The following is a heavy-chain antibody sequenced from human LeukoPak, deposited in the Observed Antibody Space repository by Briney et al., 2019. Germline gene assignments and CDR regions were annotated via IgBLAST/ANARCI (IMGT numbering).Heavy chain of an antibody. J-gene: IGHJ2*01. Sequence: GGSLRLSCAASGFMFDDYAMHWVRQAPGKGLEWVSGISWNSGSLDYADSVKGRFTISRDNAKNSLYLQMNSLRPEDTALYYCAKDYGSGVPYWYFELWGRGTLVTVSS. CDR3: AKDYGSGVPYWYFEL. CDR1: GFMFDDYA. CDR2: ISWNSGSL. V-gene: IGHV3-9*01. D-gene: IGHD3-10*01.